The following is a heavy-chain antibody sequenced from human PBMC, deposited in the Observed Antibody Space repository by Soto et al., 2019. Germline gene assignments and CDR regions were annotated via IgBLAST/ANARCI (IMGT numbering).Heavy chain of an antibody. CDR2: ISASGSST. Sequence: GGSQRLSCTASGFNIRDYARRWVRQAPGKGLECVAGISASGSSTDYSDSVKGRFTISRDNSKNMVYLEMNSLRVEDTALYYCAKGWAAYYLDSWAQGALVTVSS. CDR3: AKGWAAYYLDS. CDR1: GFNIRDYA. V-gene: IGHV3-23*01. D-gene: IGHD3-16*01. J-gene: IGHJ4*02.